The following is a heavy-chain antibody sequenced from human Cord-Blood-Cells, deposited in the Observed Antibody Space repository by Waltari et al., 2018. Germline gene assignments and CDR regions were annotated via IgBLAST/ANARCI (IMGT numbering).Heavy chain of an antibody. D-gene: IGHD4-4*01. J-gene: IGHJ6*02. CDR3: ARDVSNYEGMDV. Sequence: EVQLVESGGGLIQPGGSLRLSCAASGFTVSSNYMSLVRQAPGKGLEWVSVIYSGGSTYYADSVKGRFTISRDNSKNTLYLQMNSLRAEDTAVYYCARDVSNYEGMDVWGQGTTVTVSS. V-gene: IGHV3-53*01. CDR1: GFTVSSNY. CDR2: IYSGGST.